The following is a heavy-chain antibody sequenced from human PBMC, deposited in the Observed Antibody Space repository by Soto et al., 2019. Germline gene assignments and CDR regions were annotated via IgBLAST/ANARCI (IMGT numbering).Heavy chain of an antibody. Sequence: GGSLRLSCAASGFSFSRYSMNWVRQAPGKGLEWLSYISSSGTSMYYGDSVKGRFTISRDNAMNSLSLQMNSLRADDTAVYYCARDRSPGSIRGVIRQTDFVFWGQGT. D-gene: IGHD3-10*01. CDR1: GFSFSRYS. CDR2: ISSSGTSM. V-gene: IGHV3-48*01. CDR3: ARDRSPGSIRGVIRQTDFVF. J-gene: IGHJ4*02.